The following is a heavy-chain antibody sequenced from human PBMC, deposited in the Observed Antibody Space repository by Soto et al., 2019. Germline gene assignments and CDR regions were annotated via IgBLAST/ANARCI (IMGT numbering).Heavy chain of an antibody. CDR1: GFSFINHA. V-gene: IGHV3-30*14. Sequence: GGSLRLSCAVSGFSFINHAAHWVRQAPGKGLEWVAVISYDGDNQYYADSVKGRFIISRDNSKNTLYLQMNFLKTEDTAVYYCARDTSYDFWSGYGMDVWGQGTTVTVSS. D-gene: IGHD3-3*01. J-gene: IGHJ6*02. CDR3: ARDTSYDFWSGYGMDV. CDR2: ISYDGDNQ.